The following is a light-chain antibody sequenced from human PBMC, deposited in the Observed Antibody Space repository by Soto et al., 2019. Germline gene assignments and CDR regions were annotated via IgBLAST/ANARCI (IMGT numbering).Light chain of an antibody. CDR2: QDS. V-gene: IGLV3-1*01. J-gene: IGLJ1*01. CDR1: KLGDKY. Sequence: SYELTQPPSVSVSPGQTASITCSGDKLGDKYACWYQQKPAQSPVLVIYQDSKRPSGIPERFSGSNSGNTATLTISGTQAMDEADYYCQAWDSSTAGVFGTGTKVTVL. CDR3: QAWDSSTAGV.